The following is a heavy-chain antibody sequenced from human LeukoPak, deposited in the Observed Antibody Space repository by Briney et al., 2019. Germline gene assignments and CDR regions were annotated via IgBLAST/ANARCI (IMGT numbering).Heavy chain of an antibody. D-gene: IGHD5-18*01. V-gene: IGHV3-7*01. J-gene: IGHJ4*02. Sequence: PGGSLRLSCAASGFTFSSYWMNWVRQAPGKGLEWVANIKKDGSEKYYVDSVKGRFTISRDNAKNSPYLQMNSLRAEDTAVYYCARSPWIQLWVYYFDYWGQGTLVTVSS. CDR2: IKKDGSEK. CDR1: GFTFSSYW. CDR3: ARSPWIQLWVYYFDY.